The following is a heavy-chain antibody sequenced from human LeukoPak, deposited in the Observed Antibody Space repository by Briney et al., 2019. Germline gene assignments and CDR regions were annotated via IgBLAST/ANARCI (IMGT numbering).Heavy chain of an antibody. Sequence: GGSLRLSCATSGFIFSAHTVHWVRQAPGKGLEWVALISYDGSPKYADSVKGRFTIFRDNSKNTLYLQMSSLRAEDTAVYYCARDLEMATTLYWYFDLWGRGTLVTVSS. D-gene: IGHD5-24*01. CDR3: ARDLEMATTLYWYFDL. CDR2: ISYDGSPK. J-gene: IGHJ2*01. CDR1: GFIFSAHT. V-gene: IGHV3-30*04.